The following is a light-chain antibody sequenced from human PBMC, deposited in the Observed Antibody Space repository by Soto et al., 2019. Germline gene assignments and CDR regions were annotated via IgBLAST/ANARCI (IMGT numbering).Light chain of an antibody. Sequence: DIQMTKKHSTLSAFVGDRVTFTCRASQSLNNWLAWYHQRQGTAPKILIYDASTLESGVPSRFSGSGSGTEFSLTISRLQPEDFATYYCKQYATHPKTFGHGTKVDI. CDR1: QSLNNW. CDR2: DAS. V-gene: IGKV1-5*01. J-gene: IGKJ1*01. CDR3: KQYATHPKT.